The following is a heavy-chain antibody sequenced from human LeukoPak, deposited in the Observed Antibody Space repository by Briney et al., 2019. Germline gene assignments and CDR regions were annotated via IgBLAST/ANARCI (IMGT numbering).Heavy chain of an antibody. CDR3: ARDDYSETSGGTRD. D-gene: IGHD3-10*01. J-gene: IGHJ4*02. Sequence: GGSLRLSCEAPGFSLSTNAMHWVRQAPGKGLEWVPVIWNDESNRFYADSVKGRFTISRDNSKNTLYLQMNTLRDEDTGVYYCARDDYSETSGGTRDWGQGTLVTVST. V-gene: IGHV3-33*01. CDR2: IWNDESNR. CDR1: GFSLSTNA.